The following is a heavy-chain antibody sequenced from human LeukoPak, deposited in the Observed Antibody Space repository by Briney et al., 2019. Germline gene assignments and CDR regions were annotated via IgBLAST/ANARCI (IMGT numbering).Heavy chain of an antibody. CDR2: ISAYNGNT. Sequence: GASVKVSCKASGYTFTSYGISWVRQAPGQGLEWMGWISAYNGNTNYAQKLQGRVTMTTDTSTSTAYMELRSLRSDDTAVYYCAIAPALLLWFGELLGWGQGTLVTVSS. V-gene: IGHV1-18*04. J-gene: IGHJ4*02. CDR3: AIAPALLLWFGELLG. CDR1: GYTFTSYG. D-gene: IGHD3-10*01.